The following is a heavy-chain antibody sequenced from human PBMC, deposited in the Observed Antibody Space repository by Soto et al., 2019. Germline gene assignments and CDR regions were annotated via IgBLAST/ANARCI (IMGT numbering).Heavy chain of an antibody. CDR3: ARYCLLYDFCPSSTPDSFDI. V-gene: IGHV3-21*01. CDR2: ISSSSSYI. D-gene: IGHD3-3*01. Sequence: GGSLRLSCAASGFTFSSYSMNWVRQAPGKGLEWVSSISSSSSYIYYADSVKGRLTISRDNAKNSLYLQMNSLRAEDTAVYYCARYCLLYDFCPSSTPDSFDIWGQGTMVTVSS. J-gene: IGHJ3*02. CDR1: GFTFSSYS.